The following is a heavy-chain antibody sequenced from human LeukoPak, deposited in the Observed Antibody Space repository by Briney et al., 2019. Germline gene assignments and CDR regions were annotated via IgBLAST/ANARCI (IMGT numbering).Heavy chain of an antibody. CDR1: GYTFINYY. Sequence: ASVKVSCKASGYTFINYYIHWARQAPGQGLEWMGIIHPSGGSTSYAQRFQGRVAMTRDTSTSTVYMELSSLRSEDTAVYYCARKRPWVGLDYWGQGTLVTVSS. V-gene: IGHV1-46*01. D-gene: IGHD2-15*01. CDR3: ARKRPWVGLDY. CDR2: IHPSGGST. J-gene: IGHJ4*02.